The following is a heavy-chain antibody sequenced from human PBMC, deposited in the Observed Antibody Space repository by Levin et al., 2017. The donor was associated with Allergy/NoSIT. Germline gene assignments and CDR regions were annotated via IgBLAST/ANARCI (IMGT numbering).Heavy chain of an antibody. J-gene: IGHJ5*02. CDR3: ANSGRHYCSNTSCDWLPSWFDP. CDR1: GGSFRGYY. CDR2: ITHSGST. D-gene: IGHD2-2*01. V-gene: IGHV4-34*01. Sequence: SETLSLTCAIYGGSFRGYYWSWIRQPPGKGLEWIGEITHSGSTNYTPSSKSRVPIPIATSKNQSSLKLRSVTAADTAVYYCANSGRHYCSNTSCDWLPSWFDPWGQGALVTVSS.